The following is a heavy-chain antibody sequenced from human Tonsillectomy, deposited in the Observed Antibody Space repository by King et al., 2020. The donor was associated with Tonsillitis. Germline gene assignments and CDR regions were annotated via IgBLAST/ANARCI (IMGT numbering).Heavy chain of an antibody. CDR1: GFTFSSYS. V-gene: IGHV3-21*01. Sequence: VQLVESGGGLVKPGGSLRLSCAASGFTFSSYSMNWVRQAPGKGLEWVSFISSGSNYMYYADSVKGRFTISRDNAKNSLYLQMNSLRAEDTAVYYCARMGAAPATTSFDYWGQGILVTVSS. CDR3: ARMGAAPATTSFDY. J-gene: IGHJ4*02. CDR2: ISSGSNYM. D-gene: IGHD6-13*01.